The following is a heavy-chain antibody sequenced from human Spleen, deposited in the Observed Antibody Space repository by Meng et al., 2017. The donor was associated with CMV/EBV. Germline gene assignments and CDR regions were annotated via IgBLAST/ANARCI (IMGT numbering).Heavy chain of an antibody. CDR1: SFSGYY. CDR2: INHSGST. Sequence: SFSGYYWSWIRQPPGKGLEWIGEINHSGSTNHNPSLKSRVTISVDTSKNQFSLKLSSVTAADTAVYYCARGKGDYDFWSGYWWFDPWGQGTLVTVSS. J-gene: IGHJ5*02. D-gene: IGHD3-3*01. CDR3: ARGKGDYDFWSGYWWFDP. V-gene: IGHV4-34*01.